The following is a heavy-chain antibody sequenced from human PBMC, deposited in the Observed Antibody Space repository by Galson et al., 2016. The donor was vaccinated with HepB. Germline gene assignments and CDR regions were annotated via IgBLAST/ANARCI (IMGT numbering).Heavy chain of an antibody. J-gene: IGHJ4*02. CDR3: AKRHEYCPPVGCSVDS. CDR2: DSMDGRRK. Sequence: SLRLSCAASGFTFSQRGMHWVRQAPGKGLEWVAADSMDGRRKFYADSVKGRFTTSRDNSNNMLFLQMSSMRVDDTAVYYCAKRHEYCPPVGCSVDSWGQGTLVSVSS. D-gene: IGHD2/OR15-2a*01. V-gene: IGHV3-30*18. CDR1: GFTFSQRG.